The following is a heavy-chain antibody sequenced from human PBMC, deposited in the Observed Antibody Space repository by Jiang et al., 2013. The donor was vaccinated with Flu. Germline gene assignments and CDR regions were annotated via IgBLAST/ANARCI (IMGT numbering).Heavy chain of an antibody. J-gene: IGHJ4*02. D-gene: IGHD1-26*01. Sequence: WIGWVRQMPGKAWSGWGSSILVTLIPDTSPSFQGQVTISADKSISTAYLQWSSLKASDTAMYYCASRGAISGSYQYWGQGTLVTVSS. V-gene: IGHV5-51*01. CDR3: ASRGAISGSYQY. CDR2: SILVTLIP. CDR1: W.